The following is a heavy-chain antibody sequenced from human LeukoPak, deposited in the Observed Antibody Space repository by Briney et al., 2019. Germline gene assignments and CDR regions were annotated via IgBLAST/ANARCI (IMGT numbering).Heavy chain of an antibody. V-gene: IGHV3-30*18. Sequence: SGGSLRLSCAASGFTFNTHAIHWVRQTPGKGLQWVAVISYDGTNKYYADSVKGRFTISRDNSKNTMYLQMNSLSAEDTAVYYCAKDPGYYDSTAYIFEYWGQGTLVTVSS. CDR2: ISYDGTNK. CDR3: AKDPGYYDSTAYIFEY. CDR1: GFTFNTHA. D-gene: IGHD3-22*01. J-gene: IGHJ4*02.